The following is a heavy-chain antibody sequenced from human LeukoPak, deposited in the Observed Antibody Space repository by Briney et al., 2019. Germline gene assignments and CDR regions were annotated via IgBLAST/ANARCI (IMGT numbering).Heavy chain of an antibody. D-gene: IGHD5-18*01. J-gene: IGHJ4*02. CDR1: GGTISSDY. CDR2: IYNSGST. V-gene: IGHV4-4*07. CDR3: AREGYSYGYRYFFDF. Sequence: PSETLSLTCTDSGGTISSDYWSWIRQPAGKGLEWIGHIYNSGSTNYNPSLKSRVTMSVDTSKNQFSLKLSSVTAADTAMYYCAREGYSYGYRYFFDFWGQGTLVTVSS.